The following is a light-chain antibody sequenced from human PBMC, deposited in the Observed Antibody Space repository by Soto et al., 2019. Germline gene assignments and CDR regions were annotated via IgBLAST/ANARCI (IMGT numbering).Light chain of an antibody. CDR2: EVS. CDR1: SSDVGGYNY. V-gene: IGLV2-8*01. CDR3: SSYADSNNLV. Sequence: QSALTQPPSASGSPGQSVTISCTGTSSDVGGYNYVSWYQQNPGKAPKLMIYEVSKRPSGVPDRFSGSKSGNTASLTVSGLQAEDEADYYCSSYADSNNLVFGGGTQLTVL. J-gene: IGLJ3*02.